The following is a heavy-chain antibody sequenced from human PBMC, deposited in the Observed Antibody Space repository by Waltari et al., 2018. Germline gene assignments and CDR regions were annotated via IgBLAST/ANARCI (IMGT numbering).Heavy chain of an antibody. CDR1: GGAISRLSATFD. CDR3: ATCYFESNGYVYYYYYMDV. Sequence: QLQLQESGPGLGTPSATPSLTGAVAGGAISRLSATFDWGVHRQPPGQGLEWVGRLGFSGGTYYNPSLKSRVTISTDTSKNQFSLRLSSVTAADTAIYYCATCYFESNGYVYYYYYMDVWGKGTTVTVSS. J-gene: IGHJ6*03. V-gene: IGHV4-39*07. CDR2: LGFSGGT. D-gene: IGHD3-22*01.